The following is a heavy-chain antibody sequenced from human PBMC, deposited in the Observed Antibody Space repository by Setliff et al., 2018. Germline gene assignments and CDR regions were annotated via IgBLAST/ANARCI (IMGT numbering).Heavy chain of an antibody. V-gene: IGHV1-69*10. D-gene: IGHD6-6*01. CDR1: GGTFSSYA. CDR3: ARDPGYSSSSAAFDI. Sequence: GASVKVSCKASGGTFSSYAISWVRQAPGQGLEWMGAIIPVLGMTDYAQKFQGRLTITADKSTSTAYMELSSLRSEDTAVYYCARDPGYSSSSAAFDIWGQGTMVTVSS. J-gene: IGHJ3*02. CDR2: IIPVLGMT.